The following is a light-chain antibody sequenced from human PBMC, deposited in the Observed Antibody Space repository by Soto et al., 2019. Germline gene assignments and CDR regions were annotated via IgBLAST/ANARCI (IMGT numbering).Light chain of an antibody. CDR1: ENINSW. Sequence: DIQMTQSPSTLSAFVGDRVTITCRASENINSWLAWYQQKPGKAPNLLIYKASTLISGVPSRFSGGGSGAEFTLTITNLQADDFATYHCQQYRTFPWTFGQGTKVDNK. V-gene: IGKV1-5*03. CDR3: QQYRTFPWT. J-gene: IGKJ1*01. CDR2: KAS.